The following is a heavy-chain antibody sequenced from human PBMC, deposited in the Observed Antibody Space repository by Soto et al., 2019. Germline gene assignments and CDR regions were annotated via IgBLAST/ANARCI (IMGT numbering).Heavy chain of an antibody. J-gene: IGHJ4*02. CDR1: GGSISSTNW. V-gene: IGHV4-4*02. CDR3: ATLPPRLVVVVLPIPS. CDR2: VYHTGST. D-gene: IGHD2-15*01. Sequence: QVQLQQSGPRLARPSGTLSLTCVVSGGSISSTNWWTWVRQTPGKGLEWIGEVYHTGSTKYNPSLKNRVTISLDKSNNQFSLTLKSVPAADTAVYYCATLPPRLVVVVLPIPSWGQGTLVTVSS.